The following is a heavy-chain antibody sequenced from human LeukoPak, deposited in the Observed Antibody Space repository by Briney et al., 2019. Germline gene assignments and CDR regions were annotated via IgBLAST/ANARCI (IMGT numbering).Heavy chain of an antibody. J-gene: IGHJ4*02. CDR1: GVSVTNYY. Sequence: SETLSLTCSVSGVSVTNYYWSWVRQPTGKRLEWIGRNYPTGDTIYNPSLKSRVTMSVDMSKNHLSLKLTSVTAADAAVYYCARDLTARGSFDYWGQGILVSVSS. CDR3: ARDLTARGSFDY. V-gene: IGHV4-4*07. CDR2: NYPTGDT. D-gene: IGHD3-16*01.